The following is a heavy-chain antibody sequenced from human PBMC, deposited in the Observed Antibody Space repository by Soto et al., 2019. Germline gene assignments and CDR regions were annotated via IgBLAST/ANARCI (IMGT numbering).Heavy chain of an antibody. V-gene: IGHV3-48*02. D-gene: IGHD5-12*01. CDR1: GFSFSTYS. CDR3: ARMDQVANNGYYYIYMDD. Sequence: EVQLVESGGGLVQPGGSLRLSCEASGFSFSTYSMNWVRQDPGKGLEWVSCISSSGMTIYYADAVKGRLTISRENAMTALYLQMPSPRDQNMAIYLCARMDQVANNGYYYIYMDDWGTGTTVNFS. CDR2: ISSSGMTI. J-gene: IGHJ6*03.